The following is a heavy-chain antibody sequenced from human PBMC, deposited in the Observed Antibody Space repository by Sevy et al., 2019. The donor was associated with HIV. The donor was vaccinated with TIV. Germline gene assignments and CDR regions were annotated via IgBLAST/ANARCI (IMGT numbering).Heavy chain of an antibody. V-gene: IGHV3-66*02. CDR1: GFTVSSNY. CDR2: IYSGGST. CDR3: ARYTPYSSSWYRENAFDI. Sequence: GGSLRLSCAASGFTVSSNYMSWVRQAPGKGLEWVSVIYSGGSTYYADSVKGRFTISRDNSKNTLYLQMNSLRAEDTAVYYCARYTPYSSSWYRENAFDIWGQGTMVTVSS. J-gene: IGHJ3*02. D-gene: IGHD6-13*01.